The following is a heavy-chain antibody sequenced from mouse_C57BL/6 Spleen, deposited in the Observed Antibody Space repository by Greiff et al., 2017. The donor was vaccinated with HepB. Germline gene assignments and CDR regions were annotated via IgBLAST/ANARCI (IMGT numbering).Heavy chain of an antibody. CDR3: TREDGTPYFDY. Sequence: DVHLVESGEGLVKPGGSLKLSCAASGFTFSSYAMSWVRQTPEKRLEWVAYISSGGDYIYYADTVKGRFTISRDNARNTLYLQMSSLKSEDTAMYYCTREDGTPYFDYWGQGTTLTVSS. J-gene: IGHJ2*01. CDR1: GFTFSSYA. D-gene: IGHD4-1*01. CDR2: ISSGGDYI. V-gene: IGHV5-9-1*02.